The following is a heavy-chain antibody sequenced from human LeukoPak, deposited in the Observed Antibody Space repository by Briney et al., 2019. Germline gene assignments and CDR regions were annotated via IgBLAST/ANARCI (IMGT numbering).Heavy chain of an antibody. V-gene: IGHV3-33*03. CDR3: AKESGIRSYGAYFPH. J-gene: IGHJ1*01. Sequence: AGRSLRLSCAASGFTFRNYAMHWVRQAPGKGLEWVAVIWYDGSDKYYADSVKGRFTISRDDSKSTLYLQMNSLRAEDTAVYYCAKESGIRSYGAYFPHWAQGTLVTVSS. CDR1: GFTFRNYA. CDR2: IWYDGSDK. D-gene: IGHD4-17*01.